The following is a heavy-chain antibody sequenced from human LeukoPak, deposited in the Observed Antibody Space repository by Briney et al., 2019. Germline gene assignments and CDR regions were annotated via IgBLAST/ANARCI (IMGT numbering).Heavy chain of an antibody. CDR1: GGSISSSSYY. CDR3: ARVSPVTTESN. Sequence: PSETLSLTCAVYGGSISSSSYYWSWIRQPAGKGLEWIGRIYTSGSTNYNPSLKSRVTISIDTSKNQFSLKLSSVTAADTAVYYCARVSPVTTESNWGQGTLVTVSS. D-gene: IGHD4-17*01. V-gene: IGHV4-61*02. J-gene: IGHJ4*02. CDR2: IYTSGST.